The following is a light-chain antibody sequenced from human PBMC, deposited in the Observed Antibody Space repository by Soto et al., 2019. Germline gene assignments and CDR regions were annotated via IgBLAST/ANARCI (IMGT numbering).Light chain of an antibody. V-gene: IGLV2-14*01. CDR1: SGDVGSYKY. CDR2: EVN. Sequence: QSALTQPASVSGSPGQSSSVSCTGSSGDVGSYKYVSWYQQHPGKAPKLLIYEVNNRPSGVSYPFSGAKSGNTASLTNSGRQCGDEADYDWSAYTITSTLGIFGGGTKFTVL. CDR3: SAYTITSTLGI. J-gene: IGLJ2*01.